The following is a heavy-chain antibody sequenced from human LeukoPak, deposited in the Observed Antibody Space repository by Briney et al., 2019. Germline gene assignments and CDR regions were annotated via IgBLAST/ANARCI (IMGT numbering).Heavy chain of an antibody. J-gene: IGHJ4*02. CDR1: GFTCSSYG. Sequence: PGRSLRLSCAASGFTCSSYGMHWVRQAPGKGLEWVAVIWYDGSNKYYADSVKGRFTISRDNSKNTLYLQMNSLRAEDTAVYYCAKDRGSSGWADYWGQGTLVTVSS. CDR2: IWYDGSNK. V-gene: IGHV3-33*06. D-gene: IGHD6-19*01. CDR3: AKDRGSSGWADY.